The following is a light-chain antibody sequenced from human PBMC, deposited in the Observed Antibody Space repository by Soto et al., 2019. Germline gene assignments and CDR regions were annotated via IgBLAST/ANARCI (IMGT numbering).Light chain of an antibody. CDR1: SSDVGFYNY. CDR3: SSYTTSSTLV. J-gene: IGLJ1*01. V-gene: IGLV2-14*01. CDR2: EVS. Sequence: QSALAQPASVSGSPGQSITISCTGTSSDVGFYNYVSWYQQHPGKAPKLMIYEVSNRPSGVSNRFSGSKSGNTASLTISGLQAEDEADYYCSSYTTSSTLVFGTGTKVTVL.